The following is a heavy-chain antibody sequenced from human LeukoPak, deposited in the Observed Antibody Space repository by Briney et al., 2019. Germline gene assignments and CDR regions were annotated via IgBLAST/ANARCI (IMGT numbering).Heavy chain of an antibody. Sequence: XVKVSCKASGGTFSSYAISWVRQAPGQGLEWMGGIIPIFGTANYAQKLQGRVTINTDEYTSTAYMELSSLRSEDTAVYYCARDQGSSSWYEVYFDYWGQGTLVTVSS. D-gene: IGHD6-13*01. CDR2: IIPIFGTA. V-gene: IGHV1-69*05. CDR3: ARDQGSSSWYEVYFDY. J-gene: IGHJ4*02. CDR1: GGTFSSYA.